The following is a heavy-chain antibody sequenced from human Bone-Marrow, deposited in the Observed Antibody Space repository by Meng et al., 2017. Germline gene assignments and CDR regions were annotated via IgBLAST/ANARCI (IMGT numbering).Heavy chain of an antibody. CDR1: GSPFTSYG. Sequence: QVQLVQAGAEWKKPGASVNVPCKASGSPFTSYGITWVRQATGQGLEWMGWMNPNSGNTGYAQKFQGRVTMTRNTSISTAYMELSSLRSEDTAVYYCARSGIQLWLYYWGQGTLVTVSS. CDR3: ARSGIQLWLYY. CDR2: MNPNSGNT. J-gene: IGHJ4*02. D-gene: IGHD5-18*01. V-gene: IGHV1-8*01.